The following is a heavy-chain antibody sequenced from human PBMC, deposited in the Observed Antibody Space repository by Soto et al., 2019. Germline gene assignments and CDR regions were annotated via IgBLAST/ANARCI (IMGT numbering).Heavy chain of an antibody. D-gene: IGHD2-15*01. CDR2: IYCDDDK. CDR1: GFSLSTSGVG. J-gene: IGHJ4*02. CDR3: AHRPSYCSGGSCYSGFDY. V-gene: IGHV2-5*02. Sequence: QITLKESGPTLVKPTQTLTLTCTFSGFSLSTSGVGVGWIRQPPGKALEWLALIYCDDDKRYSPSLQSRLTITKDTSKNQVVLTMTNMDPVDTATYYCAHRPSYCSGGSCYSGFDYLGQGTLVTVYS.